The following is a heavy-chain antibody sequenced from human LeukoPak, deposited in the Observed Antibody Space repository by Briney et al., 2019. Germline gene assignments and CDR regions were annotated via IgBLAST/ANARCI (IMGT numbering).Heavy chain of an antibody. V-gene: IGHV3-33*01. D-gene: IGHD3-9*01. J-gene: IGHJ4*02. CDR2: IWYDGSGK. Sequence: PGGSLRLSCAASGFTFSGSGMHWVRQAPGKGLEWVAVIWYDGSGKYYADSVKGRFTISRDNSKNSPWLQMNSLRADDTAVYYCARDLGRPDFDILTGYYFDYWGQGTLVTVSP. CDR3: ARDLGRPDFDILTGYYFDY. CDR1: GFTFSGSG.